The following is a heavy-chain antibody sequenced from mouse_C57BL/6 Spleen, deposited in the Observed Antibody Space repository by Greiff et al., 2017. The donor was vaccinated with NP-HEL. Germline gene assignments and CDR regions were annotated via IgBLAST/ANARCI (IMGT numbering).Heavy chain of an antibody. V-gene: IGHV1-19*01. J-gene: IGHJ3*01. CDR1: GYTFTDYY. Sequence: VQLQQSGPVLVKPGASVKMSCKASGYTFTDYYMNWVKQRHGKSLEWIGVINPYNGSTSYNQKFKGKATLTVDKSSSTAYMELNRLTSEDSAVYDCADSSGPAWFAYWGQGTLVTVSA. CDR2: INPYNGST. D-gene: IGHD3-2*02. CDR3: ADSSGPAWFAY.